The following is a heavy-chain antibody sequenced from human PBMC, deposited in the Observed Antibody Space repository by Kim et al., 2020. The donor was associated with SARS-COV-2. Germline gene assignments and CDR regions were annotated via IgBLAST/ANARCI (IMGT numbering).Heavy chain of an antibody. CDR3: ARTYGAGTAPFDS. V-gene: IGHV1-18*01. D-gene: IGHD3-10*01. J-gene: IGHJ4*02. Sequence: YGQKLPGRVTMTTDPSTSTAYMELRSLRSDDTAVYYCARTYGAGTAPFDSWGQGTLVIVSS.